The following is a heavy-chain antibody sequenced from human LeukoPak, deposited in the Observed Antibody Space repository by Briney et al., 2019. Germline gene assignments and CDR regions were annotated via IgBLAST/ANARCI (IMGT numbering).Heavy chain of an antibody. CDR3: VVLLAGGGGRGY. J-gene: IGHJ4*02. D-gene: IGHD2-15*01. Sequence: SETLSLTCTVSGDSTSNDHWSWVRQPPGKGLEWIGHIYYAGSMKYNPTLESRVTISVDTSSKQFSLELTSVSAANSAVYYCVVLLAGGGGRGYWGQGTLVAVSS. CDR1: GDSTSNDH. CDR2: IYYAGSM. V-gene: IGHV4-59*01.